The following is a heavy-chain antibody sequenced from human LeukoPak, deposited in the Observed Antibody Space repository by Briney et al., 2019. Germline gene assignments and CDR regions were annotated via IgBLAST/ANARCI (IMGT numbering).Heavy chain of an antibody. Sequence: GRSLRLSCAASGFTFSSNAMHWVRQAPGKGLEWVAIISFDGNNKYYADSVKGRFTISRDNSKNTLYLKMNSLRTEDTAMYYCARDPKGGYSYGWGAFDIWGHGTMVTVSS. V-gene: IGHV3-30*04. J-gene: IGHJ3*02. D-gene: IGHD5-18*01. CDR1: GFTFSSNA. CDR2: ISFDGNNK. CDR3: ARDPKGGYSYGWGAFDI.